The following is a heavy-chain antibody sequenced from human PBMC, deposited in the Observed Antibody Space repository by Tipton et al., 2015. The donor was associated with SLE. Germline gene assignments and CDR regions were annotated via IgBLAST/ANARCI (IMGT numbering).Heavy chain of an antibody. CDR2: IYYSGNT. CDR1: GGSIGSGGYH. D-gene: IGHD3-10*01. J-gene: IGHJ6*03. CDR3: ARSSATGFYYMDV. V-gene: IGHV4-31*03. Sequence: TLSLTCTVSGGSIGSGGYHWSWIRQHPGKGLEWIGCIYYSGNTYYNPSLKSRVTISVDTSKNQFSLKMSSVTAADTAVYYCARSSATGFYYMDVWGKGTTVTVSS.